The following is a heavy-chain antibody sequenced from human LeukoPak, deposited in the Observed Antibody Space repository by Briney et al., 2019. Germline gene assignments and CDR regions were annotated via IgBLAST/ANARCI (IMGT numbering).Heavy chain of an antibody. V-gene: IGHV3-23*01. CDR2: ISGSGGST. J-gene: IGHJ4*02. CDR1: GFTFSSYG. Sequence: GGSLRLSCAASGFTFSSYGMSWVRQAPGKGLEWVSAISGSGGSTYYADSVKGRFTISRDNSKNTLYLQMNSLRAEDTAVYYCAKRGIAAAGSSSGFDYWGQGTLVTVSS. D-gene: IGHD6-13*01. CDR3: AKRGIAAAGSSSGFDY.